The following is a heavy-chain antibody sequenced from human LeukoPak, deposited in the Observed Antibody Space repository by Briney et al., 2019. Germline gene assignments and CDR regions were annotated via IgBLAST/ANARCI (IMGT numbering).Heavy chain of an antibody. J-gene: IGHJ3*02. V-gene: IGHV1-69*01. CDR2: IIPIFGTA. CDR1: GGTFSSYA. CDR3: ARARSFDFEYCVLDFSAEEVCDAFDI. D-gene: IGHD2/OR15-2a*01. Sequence: GSSVKVSCKGSGGTFSSYAISWVRQAPGQGLEWMGGIIPIFGTANYAQKFQGRVTITADESTSTAYMELSSLRSEDTAVYYCARARSFDFEYCVLDFSAEEVCDAFDIWGQGTMVTVSS.